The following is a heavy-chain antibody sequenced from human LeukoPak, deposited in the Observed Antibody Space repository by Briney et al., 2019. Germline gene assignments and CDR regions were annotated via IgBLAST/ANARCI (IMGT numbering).Heavy chain of an antibody. V-gene: IGHV1-2*02. CDR3: AAVYCSSTSCYVIDYYYGMDV. D-gene: IGHD2-2*01. Sequence: GASVKVSCKASGYTFTGYYMHWVRQAPGQGLEWMGWINPNSGGTNYAQKFQGRVTMTRDTSISTAYMELSRLRSDDTAVYYCAAVYCSSTSCYVIDYYYGMDVWGQGTTVTVSS. CDR1: GYTFTGYY. CDR2: INPNSGGT. J-gene: IGHJ6*02.